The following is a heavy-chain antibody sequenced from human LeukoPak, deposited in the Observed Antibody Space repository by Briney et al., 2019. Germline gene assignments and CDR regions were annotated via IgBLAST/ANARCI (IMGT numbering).Heavy chain of an antibody. J-gene: IGHJ4*02. CDR3: ARESTSERPGY. CDR2: MDQDGSDK. CDR1: GFSLSDYW. V-gene: IGHV3-7*01. D-gene: IGHD5/OR15-5a*01. Sequence: GGSLRLSCAASGFSLSDYWMSWVRQAPGKGLERVANMDQDGSDKNYVGSVTGRFTISRDDAKNSLYLQMNSLRAEDTAVYYCARESTSERPGYWGQGTLVTVSS.